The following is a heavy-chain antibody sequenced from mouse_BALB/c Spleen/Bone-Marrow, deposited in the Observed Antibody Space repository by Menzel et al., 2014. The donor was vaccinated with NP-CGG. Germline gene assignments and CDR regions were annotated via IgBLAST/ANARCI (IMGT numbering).Heavy chain of an antibody. Sequence: VQLKESGGGLVQPGGSLKLSCAASGFDFSRYWMSWVRQAPGKGLEWIGEINPDSSTINYTPSLKDKFIISRDKAKNTLYLQMSKVRSEDTALYYCALLGNYGYFDAWGAGTTVTVSS. CDR2: INPDSSTI. V-gene: IGHV4-1*02. D-gene: IGHD2-1*01. CDR1: GFDFSRYW. J-gene: IGHJ1*01. CDR3: ALLGNYGYFDA.